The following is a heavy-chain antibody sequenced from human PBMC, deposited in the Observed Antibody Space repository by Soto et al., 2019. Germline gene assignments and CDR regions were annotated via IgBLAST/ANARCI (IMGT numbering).Heavy chain of an antibody. V-gene: IGHV1-69*13. CDR3: ARDLGSGYDPGDY. Sequence: SVKVSCKASGGTFSSYAISWVRQAPGQGLEWMGGIIPTIGTTNYAQRFQGRITITGDESTGTAYMELSSLKSEDTAVYYCARDLGSGYDPGDYWGQGTLVTVSS. D-gene: IGHD5-12*01. CDR2: IIPTIGTT. CDR1: GGTFSSYA. J-gene: IGHJ4*02.